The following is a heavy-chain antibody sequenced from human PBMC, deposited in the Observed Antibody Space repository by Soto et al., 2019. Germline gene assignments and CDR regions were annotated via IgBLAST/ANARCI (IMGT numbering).Heavy chain of an antibody. D-gene: IGHD2-21*02. V-gene: IGHV1-69*01. Sequence: QVQLVQSGAEVKKPGSSVKVSCMASGGTFSSYAISWVRQAPGQGLEWMGGIIPIFGTANYAQKFQGRVTITADESTSTAYMELSSLRSEDTAVYYCASNYCGGDCPHDAFDIWGQGTMVTVSS. CDR2: IIPIFGTA. CDR3: ASNYCGGDCPHDAFDI. CDR1: GGTFSSYA. J-gene: IGHJ3*02.